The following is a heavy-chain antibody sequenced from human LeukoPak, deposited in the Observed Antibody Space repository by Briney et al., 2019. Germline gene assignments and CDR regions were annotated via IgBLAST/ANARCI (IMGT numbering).Heavy chain of an antibody. CDR1: GFTFSSYW. CDR3: ARGKYSGNDYHFDY. CDR2: IKKDGSEK. Sequence: GGSLRLSCAASGFTFSSYWMSWVRQAPGTGLEWVANIKKDGSEKYYVDSVKGRFTISRDNTKNSLYLRMNSLRAEDTAIYYCARGKYSGNDYHFDYWGQGTLVIVSS. D-gene: IGHD5-12*01. J-gene: IGHJ4*02. V-gene: IGHV3-7*03.